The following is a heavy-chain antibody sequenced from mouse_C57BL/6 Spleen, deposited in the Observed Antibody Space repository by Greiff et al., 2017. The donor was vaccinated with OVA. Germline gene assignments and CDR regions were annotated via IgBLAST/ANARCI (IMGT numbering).Heavy chain of an antibody. CDR2: IWSGGST. V-gene: IGHV2-4*01. CDR3: AKNGNYGNPFAY. J-gene: IGHJ3*01. D-gene: IGHD2-1*01. CDR1: GFSLTSYG. Sequence: VKLLESGPGLVQPSQSLSITCTVSGFSLTSYGVHWVRQPPGKGLEWLGVIWSGGSTDYNAAFISRLSISKDNSKSQVFFKMNSLQADDTAIYYCAKNGNYGNPFAYWGQGTLVTVSA.